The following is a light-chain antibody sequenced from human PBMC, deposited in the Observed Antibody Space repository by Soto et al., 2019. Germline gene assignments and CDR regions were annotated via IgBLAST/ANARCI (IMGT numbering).Light chain of an antibody. J-gene: IGKJ1*01. CDR3: QQYNNWPWT. CDR2: GAS. Sequence: EIVITQSPGTLSLSPGERATLSGMASQSVSSSYLAWYQQNPGQAPRLLIHGASTRATGFPARFSGSGSGTDFTLAISSLQSEEFAVYYCQQYNNWPWTVGQGTEV. CDR1: QSVSSSY. V-gene: IGKV3-15*01.